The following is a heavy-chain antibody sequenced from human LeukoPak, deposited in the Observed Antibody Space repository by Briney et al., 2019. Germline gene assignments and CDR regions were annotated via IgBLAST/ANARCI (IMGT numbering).Heavy chain of an antibody. Sequence: GGSLRLSCAASGFTLSSYAMSWVRQAPGKGLEWVSAISGSGTSTYYADSVKGRFTISRDNSKNTLYMQMNSLRGDDTAVYYCAKRPGYCSGTSCYYYYYMDVWGDGATVTVSS. D-gene: IGHD2-2*01. CDR3: AKRPGYCSGTSCYYYYYMDV. CDR1: GFTLSSYA. J-gene: IGHJ6*03. V-gene: IGHV3-23*01. CDR2: ISGSGTST.